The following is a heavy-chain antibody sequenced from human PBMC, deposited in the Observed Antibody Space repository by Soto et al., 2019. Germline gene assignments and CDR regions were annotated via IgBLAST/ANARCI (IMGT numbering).Heavy chain of an antibody. CDR2: IGTAGDT. CDR3: VRDTTGFGYFDS. J-gene: IGHJ4*02. CDR1: GFTFSSYD. D-gene: IGHD1-1*01. V-gene: IGHV3-13*01. Sequence: GGSLRLSCAASGFTFSSYDMHWVRQASGKGLEWVSVIGTAGDTYYSGSVKGRFTISRDSLTTSLYLQMNSLRAGDTAVYYCVRDTTGFGYFDSWGQGTLVTVSS.